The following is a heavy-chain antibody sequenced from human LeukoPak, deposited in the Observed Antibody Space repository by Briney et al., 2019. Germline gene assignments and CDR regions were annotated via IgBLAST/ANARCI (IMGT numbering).Heavy chain of an antibody. D-gene: IGHD3-22*01. Sequence: GGSLRLSCAASGFTFSSYSMNWVRQAPGKGLEWVSSISSSSSYIYYADSVKGRFTISRDNAKNSLYLQMNSLRAEDTAVYYCARDSYDSSGYYYFSRGTFGYWGQGTLVTVSS. J-gene: IGHJ4*02. CDR1: GFTFSSYS. CDR2: ISSSSSYI. V-gene: IGHV3-21*01. CDR3: ARDSYDSSGYYYFSRGTFGY.